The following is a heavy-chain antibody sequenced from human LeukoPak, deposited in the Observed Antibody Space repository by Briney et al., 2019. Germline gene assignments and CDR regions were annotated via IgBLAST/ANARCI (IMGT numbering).Heavy chain of an antibody. CDR3: ARVSDSSGWYGEGDAFDI. V-gene: IGHV3-23*01. J-gene: IGHJ3*02. CDR1: GFTFSSYA. CDR2: ISGSGGST. D-gene: IGHD6-19*01. Sequence: PGGSLRLSCAASGFTFSSYAMSWVRQAPGKGLEWVSAISGSGGSTSYAQKFQGRVTMTRDTSTSTVYMELSSLRSEDTAVYYCARVSDSSGWYGEGDAFDIWGQGTMVTVPS.